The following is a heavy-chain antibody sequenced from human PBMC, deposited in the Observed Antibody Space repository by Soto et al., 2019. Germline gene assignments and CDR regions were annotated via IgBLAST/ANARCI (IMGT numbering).Heavy chain of an antibody. CDR2: ISSSGSTI. J-gene: IGHJ4*02. CDR1: GFTFGDYY. V-gene: IGHV3-11*01. CDR3: ARDKRRFGELFPLDY. D-gene: IGHD3-10*01. Sequence: GGSLRLSCAASGFTFGDYYMSWIRQAPGKGLEWVSYISSSGSTIYYADSVKGRFTISRDNAKNSLYLQMNSLRAEDTAVYYCARDKRRFGELFPLDYWGQGTLVTVSS.